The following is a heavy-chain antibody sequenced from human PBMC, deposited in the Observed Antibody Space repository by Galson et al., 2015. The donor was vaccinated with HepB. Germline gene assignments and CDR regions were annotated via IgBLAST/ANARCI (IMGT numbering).Heavy chain of an antibody. J-gene: IGHJ6*02. CDR3: ARDGPPYDFWSGYTSYYYYGMDV. D-gene: IGHD3-3*01. CDR1: GFTFSSYS. CDR2: ISSSSSYI. Sequence: SLRLSCAASGFTFSSYSMNWVRQAPGKGLEWVSSISSSSSYIYYADSVKGRFTISRDNAKNSPYLQMNSLRAEDTAVYYCARDGPPYDFWSGYTSYYYYGMDVWGQGTTVTVSS. V-gene: IGHV3-21*01.